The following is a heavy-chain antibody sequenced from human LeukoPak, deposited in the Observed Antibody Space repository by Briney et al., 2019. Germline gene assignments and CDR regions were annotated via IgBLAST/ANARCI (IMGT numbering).Heavy chain of an antibody. Sequence: SETLSLTCAVSGYSISSGYYGGGIRQPPGKGLEWIGCFYHRGTTYHHPSLHSRVTISVHTSENQFSLKLSSVTAADTAVYYCARQIFGVVIAYFDYWGQGTLVTVSS. J-gene: IGHJ4*02. D-gene: IGHD3-3*01. CDR3: ARQIFGVVIAYFDY. CDR1: GYSISSGYY. CDR2: FYHRGTT. V-gene: IGHV4-38-2*01.